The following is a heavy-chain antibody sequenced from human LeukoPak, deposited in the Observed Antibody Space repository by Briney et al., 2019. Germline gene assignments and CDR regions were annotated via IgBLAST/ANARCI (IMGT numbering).Heavy chain of an antibody. CDR2: IKQDGSEK. CDR1: GFTFSSYG. Sequence: GGSLRLSCAASGFTFSSYGMSWVRQAPGKGLEWVANIKQDGSEKYYVDSVKGRFTISRDNAKNSLYLQMNSLRAEDTAVYYCARDPYYYGSGSYSPHYGMDVWGQGTTVTGSS. CDR3: ARDPYYYGSGSYSPHYGMDV. V-gene: IGHV3-7*03. J-gene: IGHJ6*02. D-gene: IGHD3-10*01.